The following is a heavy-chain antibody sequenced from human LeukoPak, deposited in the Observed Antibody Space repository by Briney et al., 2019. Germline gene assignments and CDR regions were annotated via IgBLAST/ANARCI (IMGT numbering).Heavy chain of an antibody. J-gene: IGHJ5*02. CDR2: IKQDGSEK. V-gene: IGHV3-7*01. CDR3: ARADSGSTRFNWIDP. Sequence: GGSLRLSCAASGFNFRSYWMSWVRQAPGKGLEWVANIKQDGSEKYYVDSVKGRFTISRDNAENSLYLQMNSLRAEDTAVYYCARADSGSTRFNWIDPWGQGTLVTVSS. CDR1: GFNFRSYW. D-gene: IGHD3-22*01.